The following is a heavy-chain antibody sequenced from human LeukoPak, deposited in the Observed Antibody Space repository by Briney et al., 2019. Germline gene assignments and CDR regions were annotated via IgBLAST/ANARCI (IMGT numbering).Heavy chain of an antibody. D-gene: IGHD3-10*01. CDR1: GFTFSSYA. Sequence: GGSLRLSCAASGFTFSSYAMSWVRQAPGKGLEWVSAISGSGGSTYYADSVKGRFTISRDNSKNTLYLQMNSLRAEDTAVYYCAKDLGHYYGSGSYYSVEYYFDYWGQGTLVTVSS. CDR2: ISGSGGST. CDR3: AKDLGHYYGSGSYYSVEYYFDY. V-gene: IGHV3-23*01. J-gene: IGHJ4*02.